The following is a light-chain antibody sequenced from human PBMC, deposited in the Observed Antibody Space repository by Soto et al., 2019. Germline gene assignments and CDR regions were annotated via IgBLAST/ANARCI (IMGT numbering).Light chain of an antibody. CDR2: LGS. V-gene: IGKV2-28*01. Sequence: DIVMTQSPLSLPVTPGEPASISCRSSQSLLHSNGYNYLDWYLQKPGQSPQLLIYLGSNRASGSPDRFSGSGSGTDFTLKISRVEAGDVGVYYYMQALQTPLTFGGGTKVEIK. CDR3: MQALQTPLT. CDR1: QSLLHSNGYNY. J-gene: IGKJ4*01.